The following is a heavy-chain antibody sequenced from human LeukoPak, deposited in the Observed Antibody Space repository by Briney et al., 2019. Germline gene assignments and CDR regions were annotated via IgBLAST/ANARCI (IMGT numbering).Heavy chain of an antibody. CDR2: ILYDGTTK. Sequence: PGRSLRLSCAASGFTFNSYAMHWVRQAPGKGLEWVAVILYDGTTKYYADSVKGRFSISRDNAKNSLYLQMNSLRAEDAAVYYCARDMFGSGNFLPESPWGQGTLVTVSS. CDR1: GFTFNSYA. D-gene: IGHD3-10*01. V-gene: IGHV3-30-3*01. J-gene: IGHJ5*02. CDR3: ARDMFGSGNFLPESP.